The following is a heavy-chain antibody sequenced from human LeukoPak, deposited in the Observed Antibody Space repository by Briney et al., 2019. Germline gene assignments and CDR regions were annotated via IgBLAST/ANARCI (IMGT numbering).Heavy chain of an antibody. CDR1: GFTFDDYA. D-gene: IGHD4-11*01. V-gene: IGHV3-9*01. J-gene: IGHJ4*02. CDR2: ISWNSGSI. CDR3: AKDATGTTVTILDY. Sequence: PGRSLRLSCAASGFTFDDYAMPWVRQAPGKGLEWVSGISWNSGSIGYADSVKGRFTISRDNAKNSLYLQMNSLRAEDTALYYCAKDATGTTVTILDYWGQGTLVTVSS.